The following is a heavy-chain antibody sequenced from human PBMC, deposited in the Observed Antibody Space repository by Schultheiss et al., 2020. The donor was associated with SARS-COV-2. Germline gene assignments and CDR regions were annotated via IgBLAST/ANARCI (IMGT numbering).Heavy chain of an antibody. Sequence: LRLSCAASGFTFNSSAMHWVRQAPGKALEWLALIDWDDDKYYSTSLKTRLTISKDTSKNQVVLTMTNMDPVDTATYYCARITRGSGSHYDYWGQGTLVTVSS. V-gene: IGHV2-70*20. CDR2: IDWDDDK. D-gene: IGHD3-10*01. CDR1: GFTFNSSAM. CDR3: ARITRGSGSHYDY. J-gene: IGHJ4*02.